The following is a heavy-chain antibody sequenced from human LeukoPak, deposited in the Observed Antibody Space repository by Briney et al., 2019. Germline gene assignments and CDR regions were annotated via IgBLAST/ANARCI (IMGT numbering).Heavy chain of an antibody. CDR1: GFTFSSYA. J-gene: IGHJ4*02. D-gene: IGHD4-17*01. CDR3: AKDIGAYGDYAYFDY. Sequence: GGSLRLSCAASGFTFSSYAMSWVRQAPGKGLEWVSAISGSGGSTYYADSVKGRFTISRDNSKNTLYLQMNSLRAEDTAVYYCAKDIGAYGDYAYFDYWGQGTLVTVSS. V-gene: IGHV3-23*01. CDR2: ISGSGGST.